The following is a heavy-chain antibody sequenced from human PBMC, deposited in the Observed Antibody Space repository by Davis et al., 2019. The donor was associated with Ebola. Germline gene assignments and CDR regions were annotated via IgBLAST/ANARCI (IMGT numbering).Heavy chain of an antibody. D-gene: IGHD3-16*02. CDR2: ISYDGSNK. CDR3: AKDLVTFGGVINWFYFDY. Sequence: PGGSLRLSCAASGFTFSSYDMHWVSQAPGKGLEWVAVISYDGSNKYYADSVKDRFTISRDNSKNTLYLQMNSLRAEDTAVYYCAKDLVTFGGVINWFYFDYWGQGTLVTVSS. V-gene: IGHV3-30*18. CDR1: GFTFSSYD. J-gene: IGHJ4*02.